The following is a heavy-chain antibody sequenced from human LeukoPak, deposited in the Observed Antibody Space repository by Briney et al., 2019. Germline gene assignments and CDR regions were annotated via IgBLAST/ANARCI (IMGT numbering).Heavy chain of an antibody. J-gene: IGHJ6*03. CDR3: ARHMISSDDSGYMDV. V-gene: IGHV4-59*08. CDR2: IYYSGST. D-gene: IGHD3-10*01. Sequence: ADTLSLTCTVSGRSISSYYWRWTRQPPGGGLEWIGYIYYSGSTNYNPSLQSRVTISVATSKNQFSLMLSSLTAADTAVYYCARHMISSDDSGYMDVWGKGTTVTVSS. CDR1: GRSISSYY.